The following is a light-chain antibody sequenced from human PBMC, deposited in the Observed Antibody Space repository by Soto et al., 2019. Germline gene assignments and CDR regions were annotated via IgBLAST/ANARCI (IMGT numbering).Light chain of an antibody. V-gene: IGLV1-40*01. Sequence: QSVLTQPPSVSGAPGQRVTLSCTGSSSNIGAGYDVHWYQQLPGTAPQLLIYGNSNQPSGGPDRFSGSKSGTSAALAITWLQAEEEADYYCQSYDSSRSGWVFGGGTKLTVL. J-gene: IGLJ3*02. CDR3: QSYDSSRSGWV. CDR1: SSNIGAGYD. CDR2: GNS.